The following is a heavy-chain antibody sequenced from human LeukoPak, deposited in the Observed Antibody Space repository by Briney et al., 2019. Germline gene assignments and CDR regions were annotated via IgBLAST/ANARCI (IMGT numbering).Heavy chain of an antibody. CDR1: GYTFTSYY. D-gene: IGHD4-23*01. J-gene: IGHJ5*02. Sequence: GASVKVSCKASGYTFTSYYMHWVRQAPGQGLEWMGIINPSGGSTSYAQKFQGRVTMTRDTSTSTVYMELSSLRSEDTAVYYCARDTANDYGGKARFDPWGQGTLVTVSS. CDR3: ARDTANDYGGKARFDP. CDR2: INPSGGST. V-gene: IGHV1-46*01.